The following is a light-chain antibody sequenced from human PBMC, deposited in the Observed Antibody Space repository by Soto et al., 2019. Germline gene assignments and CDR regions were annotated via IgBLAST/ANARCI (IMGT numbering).Light chain of an antibody. CDR3: QQYNVWPLP. CDR1: QSVSSN. CDR2: VAS. V-gene: IGKV3-15*01. Sequence: EIVMTQSPATLSVSPGERATLSCRARQSVSSNLAWYQQKPGQTPKLLIYVASTRATGIPARFSGSASGTEFTLTISSLQSEDFAVYYCQQYNVWPLPFGGGTKVEFK. J-gene: IGKJ4*01.